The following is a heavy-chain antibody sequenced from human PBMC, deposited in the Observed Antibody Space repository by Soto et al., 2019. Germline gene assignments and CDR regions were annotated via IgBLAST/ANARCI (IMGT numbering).Heavy chain of an antibody. CDR3: AKATAPKRIAVDGPGDY. D-gene: IGHD6-19*01. CDR2: LSASGGST. J-gene: IGHJ4*02. CDR1: GFAFNSYA. Sequence: EVQLLESGGGLVQPGGSLRLSCAASGFAFNSYAMSWVRQAPGKGLEWVSALSASGGSTYYADSVKGRFTISRDNSKNTLYLQMNSLRAEDTAVYYCAKATAPKRIAVDGPGDYWGQGTLVTVSS. V-gene: IGHV3-23*01.